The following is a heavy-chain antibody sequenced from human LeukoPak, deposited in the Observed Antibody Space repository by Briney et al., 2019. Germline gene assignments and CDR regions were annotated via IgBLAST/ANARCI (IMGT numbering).Heavy chain of an antibody. V-gene: IGHV1-2*02. CDR2: INPNSGGT. Sequence: GASVKVSCKASGYTFTGYYMHWVRQVPGQGLEWMGWINPNSGGTNYAQKFQGRVTMTRDTSISTAYMELSRLRSDDTAVYYCARVGLLWFGEGLDYWGQGTLVTVSS. J-gene: IGHJ4*02. CDR3: ARVGLLWFGEGLDY. D-gene: IGHD3-10*01. CDR1: GYTFTGYY.